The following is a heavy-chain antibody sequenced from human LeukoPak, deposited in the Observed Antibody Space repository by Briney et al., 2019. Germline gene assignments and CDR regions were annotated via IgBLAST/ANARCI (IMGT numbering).Heavy chain of an antibody. J-gene: IGHJ4*02. CDR2: FDPEDGET. CDR3: ATDGRDGYNYRFDY. CDR1: GYTLTELS. D-gene: IGHD5-24*01. Sequence: ASVKVSCKVSGYTLTELSMHWVRQAPGKGLEWMGGFDPEDGETIYAQKFQGRVTMTEDISTDTAYVELSSLRSEDTAVYYCATDGRDGYNYRFDYWGQGTLVTVSS. V-gene: IGHV1-24*01.